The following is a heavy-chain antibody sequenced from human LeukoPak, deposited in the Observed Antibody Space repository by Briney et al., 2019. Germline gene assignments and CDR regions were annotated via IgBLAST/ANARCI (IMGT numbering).Heavy chain of an antibody. CDR3: AKGPGVKWFRGDYFDY. CDR2: ISGSGGST. D-gene: IGHD3-22*01. Sequence: GGSLRLSCAASGFTFSSYAMSWVRQAPGKGLEWVSAISGSGGSTYYADSVKGRFTISRDNSKNTLYLQMNSLRAEDTAVYYCAKGPGVKWFRGDYFDYWGQGTLVTVSS. J-gene: IGHJ4*02. CDR1: GFTFSSYA. V-gene: IGHV3-23*01.